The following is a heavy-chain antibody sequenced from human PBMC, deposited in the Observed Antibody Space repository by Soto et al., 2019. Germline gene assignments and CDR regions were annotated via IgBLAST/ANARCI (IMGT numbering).Heavy chain of an antibody. V-gene: IGHV3-23*01. CDR1: GFTFSSYA. Sequence: GGSLRLSCAASGFTFSSYAMSWVRQAPGKGLEWVSAISGSGGSTYYADSVKGRFTISRDNSKNTLYLQMNSLRAEDTAVYYCAKSLKTTIFGVVITWDYWGQGTLVTVSS. CDR3: AKSLKTTIFGVVITWDY. D-gene: IGHD3-3*01. J-gene: IGHJ4*02. CDR2: ISGSGGST.